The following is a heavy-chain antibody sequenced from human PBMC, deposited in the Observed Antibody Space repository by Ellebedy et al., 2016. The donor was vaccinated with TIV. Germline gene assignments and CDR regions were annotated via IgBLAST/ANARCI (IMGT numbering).Heavy chain of an antibody. CDR3: AGFRGEAVAGNWFDP. Sequence: GESLKISCAASGFTFSNYGMHWVRQAPDKGLEWVAVIYYDGSNKYYADSVRGRFSISRDNSKNTLYLQMNSLRADDTAVYYCAGFRGEAVAGNWFDPWGQGTLVTVSS. J-gene: IGHJ5*02. CDR1: GFTFSNYG. CDR2: IYYDGSNK. D-gene: IGHD6-19*01. V-gene: IGHV3-33*01.